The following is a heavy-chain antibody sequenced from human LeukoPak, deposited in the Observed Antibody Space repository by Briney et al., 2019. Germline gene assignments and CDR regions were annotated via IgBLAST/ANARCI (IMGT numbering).Heavy chain of an antibody. Sequence: ASVKVSCKASGYTFTGYYMHWVRQAPGQGLEWMGWINPKSGGTNYAQKFQGRVTMTRDTSISTAYMELSRLRSDDTAVYYCARDPPYYYDSSGYYPQTWGQGTLVTVSS. CDR1: GYTFTGYY. CDR3: ARDPPYYYDSSGYYPQT. D-gene: IGHD3-22*01. V-gene: IGHV1-2*02. CDR2: INPKSGGT. J-gene: IGHJ5*02.